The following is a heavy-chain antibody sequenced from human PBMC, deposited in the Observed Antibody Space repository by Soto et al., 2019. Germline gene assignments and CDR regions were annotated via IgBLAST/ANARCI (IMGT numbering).Heavy chain of an antibody. J-gene: IGHJ6*02. D-gene: IGHD2-8*01. CDR1: GFTFSSYG. CDR3: AKDPSRGYCTNGVCRYGMDV. V-gene: IGHV3-30*18. Sequence: QVQLVESGGGVVQPGRSLRLSCAASGFTFSSYGMHWVRQAPGKGLEWVAVISYDGSNKYYADSVKGRFTISRDNSKNTLYLQMNSLRAEDTAVYYCAKDPSRGYCTNGVCRYGMDVWGQRTTVTVSS. CDR2: ISYDGSNK.